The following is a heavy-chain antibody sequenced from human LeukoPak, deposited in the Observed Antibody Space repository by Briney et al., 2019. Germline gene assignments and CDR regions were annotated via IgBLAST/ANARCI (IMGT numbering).Heavy chain of an antibody. CDR3: AKDAAGPEY. CDR2: ISAGGGST. J-gene: IGHJ4*02. V-gene: IGHV3-23*01. CDR1: GLTFSDYS. D-gene: IGHD6-13*01. Sequence: GGSLRLSCAASGLTFSDYSMTRVRQAPGKGLFWVSGISAGGGSTYYADSVKGRFTISRDNSRNTLYLQMNSLRAEDTAVYYCAKDAAGPEYWGQGTLVTVSS.